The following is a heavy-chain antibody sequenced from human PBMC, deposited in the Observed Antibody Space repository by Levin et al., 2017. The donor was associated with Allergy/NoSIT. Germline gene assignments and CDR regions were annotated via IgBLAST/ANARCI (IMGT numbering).Heavy chain of an antibody. J-gene: IGHJ3*02. Sequence: GESLKISCKGSGYSFTSYWIGWVRQMPGKGLEWMGIIYPGDSDTRYSPSFQGQVTISADKSISTAYLQWSSLKASDTAMYYCARVCGDYGDPYDAFDIWGQGTMVTVSS. CDR2: IYPGDSDT. D-gene: IGHD4-17*01. V-gene: IGHV5-51*01. CDR1: GYSFTSYW. CDR3: ARVCGDYGDPYDAFDI.